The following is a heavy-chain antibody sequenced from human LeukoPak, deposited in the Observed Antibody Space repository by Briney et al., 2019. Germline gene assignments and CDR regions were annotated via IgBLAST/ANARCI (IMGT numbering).Heavy chain of an antibody. CDR2: ISGSGGST. D-gene: IGHD5-12*01. Sequence: GGSLRLSCAASGFTFGSYAMSWVRQAPGKGLEWVSAISGSGGSTYYADSVKGRFTISRDNSKNTLYLQMNSLRAEDTAVYYCALIVATMGNFDYWGQGTLVTVSS. V-gene: IGHV3-23*01. CDR3: ALIVATMGNFDY. J-gene: IGHJ4*02. CDR1: GFTFGSYA.